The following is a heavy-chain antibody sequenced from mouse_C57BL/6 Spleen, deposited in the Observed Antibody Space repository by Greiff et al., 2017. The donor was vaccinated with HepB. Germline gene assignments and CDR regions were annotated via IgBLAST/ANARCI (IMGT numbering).Heavy chain of an antibody. V-gene: IGHV5-17*01. CDR3: ARPPSYGYFDV. CDR2: ISSGSSTI. CDR1: GFTFSDYG. J-gene: IGHJ1*03. Sequence: EVKLQESGGGLVKPGGSLKLSCAASGFTFSDYGMHWVRQAPEKGLEWVAYISSGSSTIYYADTVKGRFTISRDNAKNTLFLQMTSLRSEDTAMYYCARPPSYGYFDVWGTGTTVTVSS.